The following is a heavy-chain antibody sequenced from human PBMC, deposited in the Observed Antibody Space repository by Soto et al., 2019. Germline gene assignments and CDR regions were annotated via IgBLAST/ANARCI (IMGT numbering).Heavy chain of an antibody. J-gene: IGHJ4*02. CDR2: MKKDGDEK. CDR1: GFTXXXYW. D-gene: IGHD5-12*01. V-gene: IGHV3-7*01. CDR3: ARGDGYTGYGMDY. Sequence: EVQLVESGGXLVXPGGXLXLXXAASGFTXXXYWMXWVRQAPGKGLEWVANMKKDGDEKXYVDSVKGRFTISXDXAXXXXYLQMNSLRAEDTAVYYCARGDGYTGYGMDYWGQGTLVTVSS.